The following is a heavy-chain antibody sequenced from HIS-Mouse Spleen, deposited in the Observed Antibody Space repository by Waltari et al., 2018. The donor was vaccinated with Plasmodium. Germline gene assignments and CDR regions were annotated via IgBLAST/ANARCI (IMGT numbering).Heavy chain of an antibody. CDR2: IKQEGSEK. CDR1: GFTFSSSW. J-gene: IGHJ4*02. Sequence: EVQLVESGGGLVQPGGSLSLSCAASGFTFSSSWMRWVHQAPGKGLEWVANIKQEGSEKYYVDSVKGRFTISRDNAKNSLYLQMNSLRAEDTAVYYCARETKCGNWGQGTLVTVSS. V-gene: IGHV3-7*01. D-gene: IGHD2-21*01. CDR3: ARETKCGN.